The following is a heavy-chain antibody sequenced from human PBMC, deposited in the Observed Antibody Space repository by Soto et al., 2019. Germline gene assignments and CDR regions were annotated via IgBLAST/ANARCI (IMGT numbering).Heavy chain of an antibody. CDR2: IYFSGYT. Sequence: SETLSLTCTVSGGSMSPYYWSWIRQTPGKGLEWIAYIYFSGYTNYSPSLKSRVTISVDTSKNQFSLELNSVTAADTAVYYCAGGIARILLYYWGQGTRVTVSS. CDR3: AGGIARILLYY. J-gene: IGHJ4*02. CDR1: GGSMSPYY. V-gene: IGHV4-59*01. D-gene: IGHD6-13*01.